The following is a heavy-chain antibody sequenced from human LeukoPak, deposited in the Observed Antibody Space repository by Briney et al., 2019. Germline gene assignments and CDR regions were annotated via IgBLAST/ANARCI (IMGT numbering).Heavy chain of an antibody. J-gene: IGHJ4*02. D-gene: IGHD2-2*01. CDR1: GFTFSSYA. Sequence: GGSLRLSCAASGFTFSSYAMSWVRQAPGKGLEWVSAISGSGGSTYYADSVKGRFTISRDNSKNTLYLQMNSLRAEDTAVYYCAKVLHCSSTSCYLRGLNGHTTPDYWGQGTLVTVSS. V-gene: IGHV3-23*01. CDR2: ISGSGGST. CDR3: AKVLHCSSTSCYLRGLNGHTTPDY.